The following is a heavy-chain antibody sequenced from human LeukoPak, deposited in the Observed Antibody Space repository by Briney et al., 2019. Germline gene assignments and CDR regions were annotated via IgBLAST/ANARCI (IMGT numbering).Heavy chain of an antibody. D-gene: IGHD2-2*01. CDR2: IIPIFGTA. V-gene: IGHV1-69*13. CDR3: ARGSRVVPAAKGFDP. J-gene: IGHJ5*02. Sequence: SVKVSCKASGYIFTSYYMHWVRQAPGQGLEWMGGIIPIFGTANYAQKFQGRVTITADESTSTAYMELSSLRSEDTAVYYCARGSRVVPAAKGFDPWGQGTLVTVSS. CDR1: GYIFTSYY.